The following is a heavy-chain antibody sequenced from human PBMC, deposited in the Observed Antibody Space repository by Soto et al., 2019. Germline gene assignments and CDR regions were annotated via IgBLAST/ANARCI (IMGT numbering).Heavy chain of an antibody. CDR1: GFTFSSYG. J-gene: IGHJ4*02. D-gene: IGHD3-10*01. CDR2: IWYDGSNK. CDR3: AKVGPRITMVRGVQRNDY. Sequence: PGGSLRLSCAASGFTFSSYGMHWVRQAPGKGLEWVAVIWYDGSNKYYADSVKGRFTISRDNSKNTLYLQMNSLRAEDTAVYYSAKVGPRITMVRGVQRNDYWGQGT. V-gene: IGHV3-33*06.